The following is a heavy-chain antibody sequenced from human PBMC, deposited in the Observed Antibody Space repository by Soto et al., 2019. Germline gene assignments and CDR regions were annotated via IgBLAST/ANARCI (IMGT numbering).Heavy chain of an antibody. CDR2: ISYDGSNK. CDR3: ARERHQLLSYGMDV. V-gene: IGHV3-30-3*01. Sequence: QVQLVESGGGVVQPGRSLRLSCAASGFTFSSYAMHWVRQATGKGLEWVAVISYDGSNKYYADSVKGRFTISRDNSKNTLYLQMNSLRAEDTAVYYCARERHQLLSYGMDVWGQGTTVTVSS. D-gene: IGHD2-2*01. CDR1: GFTFSSYA. J-gene: IGHJ6*02.